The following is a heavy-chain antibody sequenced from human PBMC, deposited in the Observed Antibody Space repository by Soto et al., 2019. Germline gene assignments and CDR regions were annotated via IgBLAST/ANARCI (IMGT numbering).Heavy chain of an antibody. Sequence: EVQLVESGGGLVKPGRSLRLSCTASGFTFGDYAMSWFRQAPGKGLEWVGFIRSKAYGGTKEYAASVKGRFTISRDDSKSIAYLQMNSLKTEDTAVYYCTAPYSGSYRRQADWGQGTLVTVSS. CDR3: TAPYSGSYRRQAD. CDR1: GFTFGDYA. D-gene: IGHD1-26*01. V-gene: IGHV3-49*05. CDR2: IRSKAYGGTK. J-gene: IGHJ4*02.